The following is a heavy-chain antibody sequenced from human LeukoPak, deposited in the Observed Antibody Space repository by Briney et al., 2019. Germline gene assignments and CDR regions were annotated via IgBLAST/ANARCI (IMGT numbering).Heavy chain of an antibody. CDR3: ARDGILYDFWTSDAFDI. Sequence: GGSLRLSCAASGFTFSSYSMTWVRQAPGKGLEWVSSISSSSSYIYYADSVKGRFTISRDNAKNSLYLQMNSLRAEDTAVYYCARDGILYDFWTSDAFDIWGQGTMVTVSS. D-gene: IGHD3-3*01. CDR1: GFTFSSYS. J-gene: IGHJ3*02. CDR2: ISSSSSYI. V-gene: IGHV3-21*01.